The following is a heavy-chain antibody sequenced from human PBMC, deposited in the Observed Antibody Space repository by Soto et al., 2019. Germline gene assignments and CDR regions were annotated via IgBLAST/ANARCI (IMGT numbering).Heavy chain of an antibody. V-gene: IGHV3-53*01. CDR2: IFGGGST. CDR1: GFAVNSDY. D-gene: IGHD2-2*01. J-gene: IGHJ4*02. CDR3: VRTSSY. Sequence: VQLVASGGGLIQPGGSLRLSCAASGFAVNSDYMSWVRQAPGKGLEWVSVIFGGGSTHYSDSVKGRFTISRDNSKNTVFLQMNSLRAEDTAVYYCVRTSSYWGQGTRVIVSS.